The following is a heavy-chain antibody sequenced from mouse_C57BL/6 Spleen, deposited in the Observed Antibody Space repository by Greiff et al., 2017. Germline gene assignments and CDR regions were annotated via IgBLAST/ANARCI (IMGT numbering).Heavy chain of an antibody. V-gene: IGHV1-50*01. CDR1: GYTFTSYW. J-gene: IGHJ1*03. CDR3: ARRRGGSSYGYFDV. Sequence: QVQLQQPGAELVKPGASVKLSCKASGYTFTSYWMQWVKQRPGQGLEWIGEIDPTDSYTNYNQKFKGKSTLTVDTSSSTAYMQRSSLTSEDSAVYYGARRRGGSSYGYFDVWGTGTTVTVSS. CDR2: IDPTDSYT.